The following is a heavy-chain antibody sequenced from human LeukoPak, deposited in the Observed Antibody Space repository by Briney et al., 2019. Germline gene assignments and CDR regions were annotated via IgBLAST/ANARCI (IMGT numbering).Heavy chain of an antibody. CDR3: ARGVLRFLEWFFYFDY. CDR1: GYTFTSYG. J-gene: IGHJ4*02. D-gene: IGHD3-3*01. CDR2: ISAYNGNT. V-gene: IGHV1-18*01. Sequence: ASVKVSCKASGYTFTSYGISWVRQAPGQGLEWMGWISAYNGNTNYAQKLQGRVTMTTDTSTSTAYMELRSLRSDDTAVYYCARGVLRFLEWFFYFDYWGQGTLVTVSS.